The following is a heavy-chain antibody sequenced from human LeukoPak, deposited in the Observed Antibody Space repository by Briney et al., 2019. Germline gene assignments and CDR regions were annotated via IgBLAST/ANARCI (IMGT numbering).Heavy chain of an antibody. CDR1: GGSISSSSYY. V-gene: IGHV4-61*01. J-gene: IGHJ3*02. CDR3: ARSDWESQEEAFDI. CDR2: IYYSGST. D-gene: IGHD1-26*01. Sequence: SETLSLTCTVSGGSISSSSYYWSWIRQPPGKGLEWIGYIYYSGSTNYNPSLKSRVTISVDTSKNQFSLKLSSVTAADTAVYYCARSDWESQEEAFDIWGQGTMVTVSS.